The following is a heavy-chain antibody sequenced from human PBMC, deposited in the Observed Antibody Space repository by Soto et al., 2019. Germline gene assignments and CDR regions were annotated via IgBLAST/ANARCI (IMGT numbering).Heavy chain of an antibody. Sequence: PSETLSLTCTVSGGSISSYYWSWIRQPPGKGLEWIGYIYYSGSTNYNPSLKSRVTISVDTSKNQFSLKLSSVTAADTAVYYCARQHMITFGGVIVVRDDWFDPWGQGTLVTVSS. J-gene: IGHJ5*02. D-gene: IGHD3-16*02. V-gene: IGHV4-59*08. CDR2: IYYSGST. CDR1: GGSISSYY. CDR3: ARQHMITFGGVIVVRDDWFDP.